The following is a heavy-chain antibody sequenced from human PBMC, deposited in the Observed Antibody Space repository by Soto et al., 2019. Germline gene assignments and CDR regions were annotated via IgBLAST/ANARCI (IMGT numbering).Heavy chain of an antibody. V-gene: IGHV1-18*01. CDR1: GYTFTSYG. CDR2: MTAYTGNT. D-gene: IGHD6-19*01. J-gene: IGHJ4*02. Sequence: QVQLVQSGAEVKKPGASVKVSCKASGYTFTSYGIIWVRQAPGQGLEWMGWMTAYTGNTNYAQKLQGRITMTTDTSTSTAYKELRSLRSDDTAVYYCARSYSSGWTFDYWGQGTLVTVSS. CDR3: ARSYSSGWTFDY.